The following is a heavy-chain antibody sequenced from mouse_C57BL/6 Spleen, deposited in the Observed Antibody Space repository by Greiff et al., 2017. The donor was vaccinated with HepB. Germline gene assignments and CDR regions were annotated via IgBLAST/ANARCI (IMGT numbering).Heavy chain of an antibody. V-gene: IGHV5-9*01. CDR3: ARQDGYDSFAY. Sequence: EVKLMESGGGLVKPGGSLKLSCAASGFTFSSYTMSWVRQTPEKRLEWVATISGGGGNTYYPDSVKGRFTISRDNAKNTLYLQMSSLRSEDTALYYCARQDGYDSFAYWGQGTLVTVSA. J-gene: IGHJ3*01. CDR1: GFTFSSYT. D-gene: IGHD2-2*01. CDR2: ISGGGGNT.